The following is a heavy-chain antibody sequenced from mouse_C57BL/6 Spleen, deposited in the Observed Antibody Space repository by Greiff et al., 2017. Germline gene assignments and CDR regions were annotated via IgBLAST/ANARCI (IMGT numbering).Heavy chain of an antibody. CDR2: IDPSDSYT. Sequence: QVQLQQPGAELVMPGASVKLSCKASGYTFTSYWMHWVKQRPGQGLEWIGEIDPSDSYTNYNQKFKGKYTLTVDKSSSTAYMQLSSLTSEDSAVYYCARRIYYYEGFDYWGQGTTLTVSA. CDR3: ARRIYYYEGFDY. CDR1: GYTFTSYW. D-gene: IGHD1-1*01. J-gene: IGHJ2*01. V-gene: IGHV1-69*01.